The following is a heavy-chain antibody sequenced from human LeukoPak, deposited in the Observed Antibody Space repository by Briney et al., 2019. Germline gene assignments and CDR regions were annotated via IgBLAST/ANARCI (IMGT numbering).Heavy chain of an antibody. CDR2: IYTSGST. Sequence: PSETLSLTCTVSGGSISSYYWSWIRQPPGKGLEWIGYIYTSGSTNYNPSLKSRVTISVDTSKNQFSLKLSSVTAADTAVYYCARQGATTLFDYWGQGTLVTASS. V-gene: IGHV4-4*09. CDR3: ARQGATTLFDY. J-gene: IGHJ4*02. D-gene: IGHD5-12*01. CDR1: GGSISSYY.